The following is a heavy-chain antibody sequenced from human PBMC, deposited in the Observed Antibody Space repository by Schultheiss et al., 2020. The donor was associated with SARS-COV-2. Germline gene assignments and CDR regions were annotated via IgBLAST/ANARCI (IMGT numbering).Heavy chain of an antibody. J-gene: IGHJ4*02. CDR3: ARGWGSSSSYFDY. Sequence: GGSLRLSCAASGFTFSSYAMSWVRQAPGKGLEWVAVISYDGSNKYYVDSVKGRFTISRDNSKNTLYLQMNSLRAEDTAVYYCARGWGSSSSYFDYWGQGTLVTVSS. V-gene: IGHV3-30*03. D-gene: IGHD6-13*01. CDR2: ISYDGSNK. CDR1: GFTFSSYA.